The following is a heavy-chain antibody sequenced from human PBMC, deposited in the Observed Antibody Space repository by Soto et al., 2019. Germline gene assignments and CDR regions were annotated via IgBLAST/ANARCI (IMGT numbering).Heavy chain of an antibody. CDR3: HGYGY. V-gene: IGHV3-53*01. CDR1: GFTVTINY. CDR2: IYSGGST. J-gene: IGHJ4*02. Sequence: EVQVVESGGALIQPGGSLRLSCAVSGFTVTINYMSWVRQAPGKGLEWVSVIYSGGSTYYADSVKGRFTISRDTSKNTAYLQMNSLRGEDTAVYYCHGYGYWGQGTLVTVSS. D-gene: IGHD5-12*01.